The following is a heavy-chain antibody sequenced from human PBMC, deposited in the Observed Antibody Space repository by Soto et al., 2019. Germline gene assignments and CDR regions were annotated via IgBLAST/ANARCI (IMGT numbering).Heavy chain of an antibody. V-gene: IGHV1-2*04. CDR1: GYTFTGYY. CDR2: INPNSGGT. Sequence: ASVKVSCKASGYTFTGYYMHWVRQAPGQGLEWMGWINPNSGGTNYAQKFQGWVTMTRDTSISTAYMELSRLRSDDTAVYYCARDRELGLSRNDAFDIWGQGTMVTVSS. J-gene: IGHJ3*02. CDR3: ARDRELGLSRNDAFDI. D-gene: IGHD7-27*01.